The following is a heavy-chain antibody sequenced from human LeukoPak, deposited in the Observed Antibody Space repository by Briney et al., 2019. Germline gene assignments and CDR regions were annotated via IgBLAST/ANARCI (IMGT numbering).Heavy chain of an antibody. D-gene: IGHD3-22*01. Sequence: GGSLRLSCAASGFTFSSYGMHWVRQAPGKGLEWVAFIRYDGSNKYYADSVKGRFTISRDNSKNTLYLQMNSLRAEDTAVYYCAKDRPIYDSSGYPYYFDYWGQGTLVTVSS. J-gene: IGHJ4*02. CDR1: GFTFSSYG. CDR3: AKDRPIYDSSGYPYYFDY. V-gene: IGHV3-30*02. CDR2: IRYDGSNK.